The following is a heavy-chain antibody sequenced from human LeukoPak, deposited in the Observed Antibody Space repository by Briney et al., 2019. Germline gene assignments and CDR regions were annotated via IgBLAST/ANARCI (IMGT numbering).Heavy chain of an antibody. D-gene: IGHD2-2*01. CDR3: ARPLGYCSSTSCFRLAMGAYDV. CDR1: GASISSSTYY. V-gene: IGHV4-39*02. J-gene: IGHJ3*01. CDR2: LYESGNT. Sequence: SETLSLTCTVSGASISSSTYYWGWIRQPPGKGLEWIVSLYESGNTYYNPSLRSRPSISADTSKNHFSLRLTSVTAADTAVYYCARPLGYCSSTSCFRLAMGAYDVWGQGTLVTVSS.